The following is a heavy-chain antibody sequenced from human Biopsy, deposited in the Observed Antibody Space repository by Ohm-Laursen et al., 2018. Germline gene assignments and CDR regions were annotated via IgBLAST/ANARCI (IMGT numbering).Heavy chain of an antibody. V-gene: IGHV3-66*01. D-gene: IGHD3-16*01. CDR2: IHGIGRT. CDR1: GFIFSTYT. Sequence: SLRLSCAASGFIFSTYTMNWFRLPPGTGLVWVSMIHGIGRTDYADSVKGRFTVSRDNSKDTVYLQMNALRVDDTAMYYCAGAGGHSFWGQGALVTISS. J-gene: IGHJ4*02. CDR3: AGAGGHSF.